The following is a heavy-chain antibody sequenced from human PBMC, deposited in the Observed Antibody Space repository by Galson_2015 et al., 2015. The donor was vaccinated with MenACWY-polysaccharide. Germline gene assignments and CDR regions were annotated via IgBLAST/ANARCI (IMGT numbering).Heavy chain of an antibody. CDR3: VRGRVTLGP. CDR2: IKQDDSEK. J-gene: IGHJ5*02. Sequence: SLRLSCAASGFIISGYWMSWVRQAPGKGLEWVAHIKQDDSEKNYVDSVKGRFTISRDHAKNSLYLQMNSLRAEDTAVYYCVRGRVTLGPWGHGTLVTVSS. CDR1: GFIISGYW. D-gene: IGHD2-21*02. V-gene: IGHV3-7*01.